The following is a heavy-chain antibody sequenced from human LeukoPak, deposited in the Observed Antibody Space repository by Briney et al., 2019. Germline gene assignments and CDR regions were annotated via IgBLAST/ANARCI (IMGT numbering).Heavy chain of an antibody. CDR2: INHSGST. CDR3: ARGHSNYYFDY. D-gene: IGHD4-11*01. J-gene: IGHJ4*02. CDR1: GGSFSGYY. Sequence: SETLSLTCAVYGGSFSGYYWSWIRQPPGKGLEWIGEINHSGSTNYNPSLKSRVAISVDTSKNQFSLKLSSVTAADTAVYYCARGHSNYYFDYWGQGTLVTVSS. V-gene: IGHV4-34*01.